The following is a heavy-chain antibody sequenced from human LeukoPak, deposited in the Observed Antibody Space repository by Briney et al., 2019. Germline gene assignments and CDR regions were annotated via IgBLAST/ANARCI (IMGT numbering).Heavy chain of an antibody. CDR3: ARHRYDSSGYFGLTYFDY. Sequence: SETLSLTCTVSGGSISSYYWSWIRQPPGKGLEWIGYIYYSGSTNYNPSLKSRVTISVDTSKNQFSLKLSSVTAADTAVYYCARHRYDSSGYFGLTYFDYWGQGTLVTVSS. V-gene: IGHV4-59*08. D-gene: IGHD3-22*01. CDR2: IYYSGST. CDR1: GGSISSYY. J-gene: IGHJ4*02.